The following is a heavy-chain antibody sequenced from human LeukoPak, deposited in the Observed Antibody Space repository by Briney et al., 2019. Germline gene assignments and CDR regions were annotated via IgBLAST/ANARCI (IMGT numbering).Heavy chain of an antibody. CDR2: ISSSSSYI. V-gene: IGHV3-21*01. Sequence: GGSLRLSCAASGFTFSSYSMNWVRQAPGKGLEWVSSISSSSSYIYYADSVKGRFTISRDNAKNSLHLQMNSLRAEDTAVYYCASGSYYDSEGDYWGQGTLVTVSS. D-gene: IGHD1-26*01. CDR3: ASGSYYDSEGDY. CDR1: GFTFSSYS. J-gene: IGHJ4*02.